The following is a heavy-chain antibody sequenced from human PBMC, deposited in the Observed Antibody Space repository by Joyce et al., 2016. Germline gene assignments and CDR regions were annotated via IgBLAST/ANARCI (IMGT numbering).Heavy chain of an antibody. Sequence: EVQLVESGGGLVRPGGSRRLSCAASGVSFSTYALNWVRQAPGKGLEWVSYISNSGYTIYYADSVQGRFTISRDNADNSLYLQMNILRDEDTAVYYCARGFCSSTSCFNMDVWGKGTTVTVSS. CDR1: GVSFSTYA. D-gene: IGHD2-2*01. CDR3: ARGFCSSTSCFNMDV. J-gene: IGHJ6*03. CDR2: ISNSGYTI. V-gene: IGHV3-48*02.